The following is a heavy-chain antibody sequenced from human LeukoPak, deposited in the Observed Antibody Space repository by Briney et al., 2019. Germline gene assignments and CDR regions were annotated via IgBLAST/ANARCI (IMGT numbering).Heavy chain of an antibody. CDR2: MNPNSGNT. D-gene: IGHD6-19*01. J-gene: IGHJ5*02. CDR1: GYTFTSYD. V-gene: IGHV1-8*01. CDR3: AKEGGTTGWLTADT. Sequence: AAVKVSCKASGYTFTSYDINWVRQATGQGLEWMGWMNPNSGNTGYAQKFQGRVTMTRNTSISTAYMELSSLRVEDTAVYYCAKEGGTTGWLTADTWGQGTLLTVSS.